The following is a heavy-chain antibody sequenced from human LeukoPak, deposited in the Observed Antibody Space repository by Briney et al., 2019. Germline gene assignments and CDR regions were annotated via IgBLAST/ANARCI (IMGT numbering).Heavy chain of an antibody. J-gene: IGHJ4*02. D-gene: IGHD2-21*02. CDR3: AKEAGHCDFDY. CDR1: GFTFSSYA. V-gene: IGHV3-23*01. CDR2: VSANGGGT. Sequence: GGSLRLSCAASGFTFSSYAMSWLRQAPGRGLERVSTVSANGGGTYYTDSVRGRFTIPRDNSKNTLYLQMNSLRAEDTAVYHCAKEAGHCDFDYWGERTLVTVSS.